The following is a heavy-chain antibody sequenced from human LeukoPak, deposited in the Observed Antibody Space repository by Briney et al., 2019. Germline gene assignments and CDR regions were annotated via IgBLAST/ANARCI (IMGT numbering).Heavy chain of an antibody. CDR2: ISSSSSTI. V-gene: IGHV3-48*04. J-gene: IGHJ6*03. CDR1: GCAVSSYS. D-gene: IGHD6-19*01. Sequence: WPTQRISSAESGCAVSSYSSSWFRQAQGKGLEWVSYISSSSSTIYYADSVKGRFTISRDNAKNSLYLQMNSLRAEDTAVYYCARDDAGIAVAGLPSSGANYYYYYMDVWGKGTTVTVSS. CDR3: ARDDAGIAVAGLPSSGANYYYYYMDV.